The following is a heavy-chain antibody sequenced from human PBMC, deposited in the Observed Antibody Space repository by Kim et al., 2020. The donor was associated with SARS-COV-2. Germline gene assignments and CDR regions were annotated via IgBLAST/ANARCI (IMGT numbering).Heavy chain of an antibody. CDR1: GGSFSGYY. D-gene: IGHD4-17*01. CDR3: ARGGGDYVSQDFDL. Sequence: SETLSLTCAVYGGSFSGYYWSWIRQPPGKGLEWIGEINHSGSTNYNPSLKSRVTISVDTSKNQFSLKLSSVTAADTAVYYCARGGGDYVSQDFDLWGRGTLVTVSS. V-gene: IGHV4-34*01. CDR2: INHSGST. J-gene: IGHJ2*01.